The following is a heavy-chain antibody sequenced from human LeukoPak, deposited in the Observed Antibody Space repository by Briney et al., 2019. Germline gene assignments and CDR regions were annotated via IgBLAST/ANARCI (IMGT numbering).Heavy chain of an antibody. Sequence: PSETLSLTCTVSGGSISSYYWSWIRQPPGKGLEWIGYIYYSGSTNYNPSLKSRVTISVDTSKNQFSLKLSSVTAADTAVYYCARHKDGSGSYYYWGQGTLVTVSS. V-gene: IGHV4-59*08. CDR3: ARHKDGSGSYYY. J-gene: IGHJ4*02. D-gene: IGHD3-10*01. CDR1: GGSISSYY. CDR2: IYYSGST.